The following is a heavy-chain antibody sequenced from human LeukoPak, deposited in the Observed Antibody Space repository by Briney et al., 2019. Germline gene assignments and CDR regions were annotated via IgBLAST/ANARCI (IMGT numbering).Heavy chain of an antibody. V-gene: IGHV4-31*03. Sequence: SQTLSLTCTVSGGSISSVGYYWSWNRPHPGLGLEWFGNIYYSVSTYYNPSLKSRVTISVDTSKNQFSLRLSSVTAADTAVYWCARVWCGAFLSWFAPWGQGTPVTASS. D-gene: IGHD3-10*01. CDR2: IYYSVST. J-gene: IGHJ5*02. CDR3: ARVWCGAFLSWFAP. CDR1: GGSISSVGYY.